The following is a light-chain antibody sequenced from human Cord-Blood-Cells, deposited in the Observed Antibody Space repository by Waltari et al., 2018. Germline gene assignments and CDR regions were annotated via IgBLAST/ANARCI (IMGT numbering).Light chain of an antibody. J-gene: IGLJ3*02. V-gene: IGLV2-11*01. CDR1: RSDVGGYNY. CDR3: CSYAGSYTWV. CDR2: DAR. Sequence: QSALTQPRSVSGSPGKSVTIPCPGTRSDVGGYNYVSWYQQHPSNAPKLMIYDARTRPSWVPARFSGSNSGNTSSLTISVLQAEDEADYYCCSYAGSYTWVFGGGTKLTVL.